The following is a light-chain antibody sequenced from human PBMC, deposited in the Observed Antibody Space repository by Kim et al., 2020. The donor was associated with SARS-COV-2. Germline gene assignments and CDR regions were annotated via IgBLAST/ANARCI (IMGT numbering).Light chain of an antibody. J-gene: IGLJ3*02. CDR1: GSDVGGYNY. CDR3: SSYTSSRTWV. Sequence: GQSITISCTGTGSDVGGYNYVSWYQQHPGKAPKLMLFDVSQRPSGVSNRFSGSKSGNTASLTISGLQAEDEADYHCSSYTSSRTWVFGGGTQLTVL. CDR2: DVS. V-gene: IGLV2-14*04.